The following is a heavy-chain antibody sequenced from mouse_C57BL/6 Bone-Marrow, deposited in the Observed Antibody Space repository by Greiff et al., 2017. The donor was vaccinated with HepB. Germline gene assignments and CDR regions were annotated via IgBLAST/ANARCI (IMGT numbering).Heavy chain of an antibody. J-gene: IGHJ3*01. V-gene: IGHV14-2*01. CDR2: IDPEDGET. CDR3: ADGYDGAWFAY. Sequence: VQLQQSGAELVKPGASVKLSCTASGFNIKDYYMHWVKQRTEQGLEWIGRIDPEDGETKSAPKFQGKATITADTSSNTAYLQLSSLTSEDTAVYYCADGYDGAWFAYWGQGTLVTVSA. CDR1: GFNIKDYY. D-gene: IGHD2-2*01.